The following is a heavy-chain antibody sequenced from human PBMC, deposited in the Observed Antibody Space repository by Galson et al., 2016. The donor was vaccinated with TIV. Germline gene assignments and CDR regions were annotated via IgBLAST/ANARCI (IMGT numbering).Heavy chain of an antibody. CDR3: ARHRGNMVARFEN. CDR2: IDPRDSYT. Sequence: QSGAEVKKPGESLKISCQGSGYTFTTYWISWVRQMPGKGLEWMGKIDPRDSYTNYSPSFQGHVTLSADNSIGTAYLSWGSLKASDSAIYYCARHRGNMVARFENWGQGTLVTVSS. D-gene: IGHD3-10*01. V-gene: IGHV5-10-1*01. CDR1: GYTFTTYW. J-gene: IGHJ4*02.